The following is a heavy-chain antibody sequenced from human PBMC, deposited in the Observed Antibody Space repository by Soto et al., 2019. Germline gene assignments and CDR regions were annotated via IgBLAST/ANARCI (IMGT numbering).Heavy chain of an antibody. D-gene: IGHD3-3*01. CDR1: GGSINTYY. Sequence: PSETLSLTCTVSGGSINTYYWTWIRQPPGKGLEWIGFIYFDGKTDYNPSLKSRVTISVDMSKNQFSLKLNSVTAADTAVYYCARAPYYSFWSGYSDNWLDPWGQGTLVTVSS. J-gene: IGHJ5*02. CDR3: ARAPYYSFWSGYSDNWLDP. V-gene: IGHV4-59*01. CDR2: IYFDGKT.